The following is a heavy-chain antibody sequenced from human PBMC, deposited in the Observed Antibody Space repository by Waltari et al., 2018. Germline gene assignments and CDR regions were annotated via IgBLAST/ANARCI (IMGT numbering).Heavy chain of an antibody. J-gene: IGHJ4*02. Sequence: QLQLQESGPGLVKPSETLSLTCTVSGGSSTSSLDYCGWIRQPPGKRFEWIGIINSSGTTYYNPSIKSPVTMSVDMSKNQCSLKLTSVTAADTAVYYGARFTQVAGSSLLDYWGQGTLVTVSS. D-gene: IGHD6-19*01. CDR2: INSSGTT. CDR1: GGSSTSSLDY. V-gene: IGHV4-39*01. CDR3: ARFTQVAGSSLLDY.